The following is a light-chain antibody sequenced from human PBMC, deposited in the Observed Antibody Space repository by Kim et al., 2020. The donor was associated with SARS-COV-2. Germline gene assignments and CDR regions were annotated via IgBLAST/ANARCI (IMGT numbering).Light chain of an antibody. CDR2: GKN. CDR1: SLRRYY. V-gene: IGLV3-19*01. J-gene: IGLJ3*02. Sequence: SSELTQDPAVSVALGQTVRITCQGDSLRRYYASWYQQKPGQAPLLVIYGKNNRPSGIPDRFSGSTSGNTASLTITGAQAEDEADYYCNSRDSSGNHPVFG. CDR3: NSRDSSGNHPV.